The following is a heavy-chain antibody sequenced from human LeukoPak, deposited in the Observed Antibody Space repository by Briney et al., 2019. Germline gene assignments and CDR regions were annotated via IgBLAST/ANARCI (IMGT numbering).Heavy chain of an antibody. J-gene: IGHJ4*02. D-gene: IGHD6-13*01. CDR3: ARGTFRYSSSWYDY. CDR2: INHSGST. V-gene: IGHV4-34*01. CDR1: GGSFSGYY. Sequence: SETLSLTCAVYGGSFSGYYWSWIRQPPGKGLEWIGEINHSGSTNYNPSLKSRVTISVDTSKNQFSLKLSSVTAADTAVYYCARGTFRYSSSWYDYWGQGTLVTVSS.